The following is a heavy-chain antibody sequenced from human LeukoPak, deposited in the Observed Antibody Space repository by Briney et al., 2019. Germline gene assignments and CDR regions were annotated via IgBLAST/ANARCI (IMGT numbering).Heavy chain of an antibody. J-gene: IGHJ4*02. CDR2: IYYGGST. CDR1: GGSISSSSYY. V-gene: IGHV4-39*07. D-gene: IGHD6-6*01. Sequence: PSETLSLTCTVSGGSISSSSYYWGWIRQPPGKGLEWIGSIYYGGSTYYNPSLKSRVTISVDTSKNQFSLKLSSVTAADTAVYYCASGSLDYSSSANFDYWGQGTLVTVSS. CDR3: ASGSLDYSSSANFDY.